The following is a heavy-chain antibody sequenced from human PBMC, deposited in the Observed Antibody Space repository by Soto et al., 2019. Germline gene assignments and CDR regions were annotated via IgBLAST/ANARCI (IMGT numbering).Heavy chain of an antibody. D-gene: IGHD1-1*01. V-gene: IGHV3-72*01. Sequence: EVQLVESGGSLVQPGGSLRLSCAASGFTFSDHYMDWVRQAPGKGLEWVARSRNKANSYTTVYDASVKDRFTISRDESKNSLYLQMSSLKAEDTAVYFCVRGYHSFDVWGRGTMVTVSS. CDR3: VRGYHSFDV. CDR2: SRNKANSYTT. J-gene: IGHJ3*01. CDR1: GFTFSDHY.